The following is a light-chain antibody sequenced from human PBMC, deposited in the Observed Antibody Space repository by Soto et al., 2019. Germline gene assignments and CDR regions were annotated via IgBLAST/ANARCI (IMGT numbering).Light chain of an antibody. CDR1: QSIANG. Sequence: DIQMTQSPSTLSASVGDRVTITCRASQSIANGLAWYQQKPGTAPKLLICDASSLESGVPSRFSGSGSGTAFTLTIGSRQADDFATYYCQQYNSSPYTFGQGTRLEIK. V-gene: IGKV1-5*01. CDR2: DAS. J-gene: IGKJ2*01. CDR3: QQYNSSPYT.